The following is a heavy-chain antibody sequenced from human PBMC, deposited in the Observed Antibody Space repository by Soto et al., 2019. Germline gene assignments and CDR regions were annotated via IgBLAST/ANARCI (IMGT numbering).Heavy chain of an antibody. CDR2: IRSKANSYAT. CDR1: GFTFSGSA. Sequence: GGSLRLSCAASGFTFSGSAMHWVRQASGKGLEWVGRIRSKANSYATAYAASVKGRFTISRDDSKNTAYLQMNSLKTEDTAVYYCTRHLQRGDVLLWFGELRDYYYYGMDVWGQGTTVTVSS. J-gene: IGHJ6*02. D-gene: IGHD3-10*01. CDR3: TRHLQRGDVLLWFGELRDYYYYGMDV. V-gene: IGHV3-73*01.